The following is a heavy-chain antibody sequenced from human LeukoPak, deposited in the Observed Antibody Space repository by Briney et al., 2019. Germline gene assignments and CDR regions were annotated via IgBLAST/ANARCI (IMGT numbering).Heavy chain of an antibody. Sequence: GGSLRLSCAASGFTFSSYGMHWVRQAPGKGLEWVAVISYDGSNINYAESVKGRFTISRDNSKNTLYLQMNSLRAEDTAVYYCAKDQYFVTGYYSHMDVWGKGTTV. CDR2: ISYDGSNI. CDR1: GFTFSSYG. J-gene: IGHJ6*03. CDR3: AKDQYFVTGYYSHMDV. V-gene: IGHV3-30*18. D-gene: IGHD2-21*02.